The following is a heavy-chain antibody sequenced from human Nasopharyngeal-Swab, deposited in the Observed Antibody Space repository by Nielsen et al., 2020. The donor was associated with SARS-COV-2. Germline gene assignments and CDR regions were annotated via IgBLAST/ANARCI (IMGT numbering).Heavy chain of an antibody. J-gene: IGHJ6*03. D-gene: IGHD2-15*01. V-gene: IGHV4-59*01. CDR2: IYYSGST. CDR3: ARDSTPVYYYYYMDV. CDR1: GGSISSYY. Sequence: SETLSLTCTVSGGSISSYYWSWIRQPPGKGLEWIGYIYYSGSTNYNPSLKSRVTISVDTSKNQFSLKLGSVTAADTAVYYCARDSTPVYYYYYMDVWGKGTTVTVSS.